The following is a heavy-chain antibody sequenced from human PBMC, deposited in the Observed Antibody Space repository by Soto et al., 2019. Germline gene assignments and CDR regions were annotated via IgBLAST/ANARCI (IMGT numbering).Heavy chain of an antibody. CDR2: ISYDGSNK. V-gene: IGHV3-30-3*01. J-gene: IGHJ4*02. CDR1: GFTFSSYA. CDR3: ARDGFTSIVVVVAAKGGFDY. Sequence: QVQLVESGGGVVQPGRSLRLSCAASGFTFSSYAMHWVRQAPGKGLEWVAVISYDGSNKYYADSVKGRFTISRDNSENALYLQMNSLRAEYTAVYYCARDGFTSIVVVVAAKGGFDYWGQGTLVTVSS. D-gene: IGHD2-15*01.